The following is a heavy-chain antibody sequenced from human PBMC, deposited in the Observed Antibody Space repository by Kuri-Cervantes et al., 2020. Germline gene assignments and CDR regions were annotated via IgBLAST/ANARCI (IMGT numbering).Heavy chain of an antibody. CDR3: ARGRYSYYDILTGGMDV. J-gene: IGHJ6*02. V-gene: IGHV4-31*03. D-gene: IGHD3-9*01. CDR2: IYYSGST. Sequence: SETLSLTCTVSGGSISSGGYYWSWIRQHPGKGLEWIGYIYYSGSTYYNPSLKSRVTISVDRSKNQFSLKLSSLTAADTAVYYCARGRYSYYDILTGGMDVWGQGTTVTVSS. CDR1: GGSISSGGYY.